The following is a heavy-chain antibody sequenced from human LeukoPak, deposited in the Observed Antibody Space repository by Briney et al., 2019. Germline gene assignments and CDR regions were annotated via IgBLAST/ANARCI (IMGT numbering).Heavy chain of an antibody. D-gene: IGHD3-16*01. CDR1: GFTFSSYA. CDR2: ISGSGGST. CDR3: AKDGSYAPCGFDY. V-gene: IGHV3-23*01. Sequence: GGSLRLSCAASGFTFSSYAMSWVRQAPGKGLEWLSAISGSGGSTYYADSVKGRFTISRDNSKNTLYLQMNSLRAEDTAVYYCAKDGSYAPCGFDYWGQGTLVTVSS. J-gene: IGHJ4*02.